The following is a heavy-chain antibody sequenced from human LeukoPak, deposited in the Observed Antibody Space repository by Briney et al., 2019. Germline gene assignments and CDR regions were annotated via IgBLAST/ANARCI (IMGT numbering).Heavy chain of an antibody. D-gene: IGHD4-23*01. CDR1: GGSISGYY. J-gene: IGHJ2*01. V-gene: IGHV4-59*08. Sequence: SETLSLTCTVSGGSISGYYWSWIRQPPGKGLEWIAYIYYTGNTNYNPSLKSRVTISLDTPKNQFSLKLTSVTAADTAVYYCVRLSVVSPHRYFDLWGRGTLVTVSS. CDR3: VRLSVVSPHRYFDL. CDR2: IYYTGNT.